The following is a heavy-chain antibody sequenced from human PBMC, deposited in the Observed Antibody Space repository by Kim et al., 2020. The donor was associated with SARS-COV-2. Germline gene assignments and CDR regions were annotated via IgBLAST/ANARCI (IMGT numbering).Heavy chain of an antibody. D-gene: IGHD3-16*01. CDR3: ARDFPWGSRYFDY. Sequence: SETLSLTCTVSGGSISSYYWSWIRQPPGKGLEWIGYIYYSGSTNYNPSLKSRVTISVDTSKNQFSLKLSSVTAADTAVYYCARDFPWGSRYFDYWGQGTLVTVSS. J-gene: IGHJ4*02. CDR2: IYYSGST. CDR1: GGSISSYY. V-gene: IGHV4-59*01.